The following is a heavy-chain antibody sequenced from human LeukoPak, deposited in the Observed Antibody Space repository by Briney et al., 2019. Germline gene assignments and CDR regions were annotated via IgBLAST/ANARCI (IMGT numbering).Heavy chain of an antibody. CDR3: ARNPLIVVVPAAIEGSLDY. V-gene: IGHV3-21*01. Sequence: GGSLRLSCAASGFTFSSYSMNWVRQAPGKGLEWVSSISSSSSYIYYADSVKGRFTISRDNAKNSLYLQMNSLRAEDTAVYYCARNPLIVVVPAAIEGSLDYWGQGTLVTVSS. CDR2: ISSSSSYI. J-gene: IGHJ4*02. CDR1: GFTFSSYS. D-gene: IGHD2-2*01.